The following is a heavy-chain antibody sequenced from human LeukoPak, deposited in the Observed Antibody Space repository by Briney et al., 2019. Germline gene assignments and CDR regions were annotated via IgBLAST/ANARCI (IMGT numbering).Heavy chain of an antibody. CDR2: IYYSGST. Sequence: SETLSLTCTVSGGSISSYYWSWIRQPPGKGLEWIGYIYYSGSTNYNPSLKSRVTISVDTSKNQFSLKLSSVTAADPAVYYCARSRRDGYNGAFDIWGQGTMVTVSS. J-gene: IGHJ3*02. CDR1: GGSISSYY. CDR3: ARSRRDGYNGAFDI. V-gene: IGHV4-59*01. D-gene: IGHD5-24*01.